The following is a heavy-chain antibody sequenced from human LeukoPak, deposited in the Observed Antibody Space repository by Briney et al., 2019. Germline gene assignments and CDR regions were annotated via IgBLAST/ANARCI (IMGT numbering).Heavy chain of an antibody. V-gene: IGHV3-53*01. CDR2: IYIGGST. J-gene: IGHJ4*02. D-gene: IGHD2-2*02. CDR1: GFTVSSNY. CDR3: ARLGFVVPPVIFNY. Sequence: GGSLRLSCAASGFTVSSNYMSWVRQAPGKGLEWVSVIYIGGSTYYADSVKGRFTISRDISKNTLYLQMNSLRAEDTAMYYCARLGFVVPPVIFNYGGQETLVTVS.